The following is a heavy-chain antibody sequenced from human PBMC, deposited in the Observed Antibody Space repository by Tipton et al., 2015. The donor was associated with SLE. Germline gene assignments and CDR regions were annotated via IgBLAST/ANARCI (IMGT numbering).Heavy chain of an antibody. CDR1: GGSISNNY. CDR3: ARDRDGDSGDAFDI. CDR2: IYDSGST. J-gene: IGHJ3*02. V-gene: IGHV4-59*12. D-gene: IGHD4-17*01. Sequence: TLSLTSSVSGGSISNNYWSWIRQPPGKGLEWIGYIYDSGSTDYNPSLRSRVTISVDTSKNHFSLELSSVTAADTAVYYCARDRDGDSGDAFDIWGQGTMVTVSS.